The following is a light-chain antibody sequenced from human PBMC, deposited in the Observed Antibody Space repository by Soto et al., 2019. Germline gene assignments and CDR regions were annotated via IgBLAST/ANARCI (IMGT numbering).Light chain of an antibody. CDR3: SSYTSSSLDV. V-gene: IGLV2-14*01. CDR1: SSDVGGYNY. J-gene: IGLJ1*01. CDR2: DVS. Sequence: QSALTQPASVSGSPGQSITISCTGTSSDVGGYNYVSWYQQHPGKAPKIMIYDVSNRPSGLSNRFSGSKSGNTASLTISGLQAEDEADYCCSSYTSSSLDVFGTGTKVTVL.